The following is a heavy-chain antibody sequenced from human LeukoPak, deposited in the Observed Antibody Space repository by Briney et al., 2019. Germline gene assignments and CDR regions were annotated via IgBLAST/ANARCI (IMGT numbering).Heavy chain of an antibody. D-gene: IGHD3-10*01. V-gene: IGHV1-8*01. CDR3: ARVFTMVRGVIGY. CDR2: MNPNSGNT. CDR1: GYTFTSYD. J-gene: IGHJ4*02. Sequence: ASVKVSCKASGYTFTSYDINWVRQATGQGLEWMGWMNPNSGNTGYAQKFQGRVTMTRNTSISTAYMELSSLRSEDTAVYYCARVFTMVRGVIGYWGQGTLVTVSS.